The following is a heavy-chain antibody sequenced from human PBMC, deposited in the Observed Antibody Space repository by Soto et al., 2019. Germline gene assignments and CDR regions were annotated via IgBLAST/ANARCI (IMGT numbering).Heavy chain of an antibody. CDR3: ARVPIGSGSPHWFDP. D-gene: IGHD3-10*01. V-gene: IGHV4-4*02. Sequence: PSETLSLTCAVSSGSISSSNWWSWVRQPPGKGLEWIGEIYHSGSTNYNPSLKSRVTISVDKSKNQFSLKLSSVTAADTAVYYCARVPIGSGSPHWFDPWGQGTLVTVSS. CDR2: IYHSGST. CDR1: SGSISSSNW. J-gene: IGHJ5*02.